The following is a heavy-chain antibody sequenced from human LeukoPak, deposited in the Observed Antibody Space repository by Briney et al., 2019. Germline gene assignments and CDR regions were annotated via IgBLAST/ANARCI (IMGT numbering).Heavy chain of an antibody. V-gene: IGHV4-61*05. CDR1: GGSISSSSYY. CDR2: IYYSGST. D-gene: IGHD3-9*01. Sequence: SETLSLICTVSGGSISSSSYYWGWIRQPPGKGLEWIGYIYYSGSTNYNPSLKSRVTISVGTSKNQFSLKLSSVTAADTAVYYCARLSNTLTANDYWGQGTLVTVSS. J-gene: IGHJ4*02. CDR3: ARLSNTLTANDY.